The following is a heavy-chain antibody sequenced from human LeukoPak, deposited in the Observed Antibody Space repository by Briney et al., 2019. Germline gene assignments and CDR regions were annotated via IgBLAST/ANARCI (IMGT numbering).Heavy chain of an antibody. CDR2: ISAYNGNT. D-gene: IGHD3-10*01. CDR1: GYTFTSYG. V-gene: IGHV1-18*04. CDR3: ARVFLWFGELLPNGMDV. Sequence: ASPKVSCKASGYTFTSYGISWVRQAPGQGLEWMGWISAYNGNTNYAQKLQGRVTMTTDTSTSTAYMELRSLRSDDTAVYYCARVFLWFGELLPNGMDVWGKGTTVTVSS. J-gene: IGHJ6*04.